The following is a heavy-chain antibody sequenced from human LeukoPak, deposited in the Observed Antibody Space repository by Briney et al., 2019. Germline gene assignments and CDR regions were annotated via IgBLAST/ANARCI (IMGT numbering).Heavy chain of an antibody. Sequence: PGGSLRLSCAASGFTVSNNYMSWVRRAAGKGLEWVALIYSGGSTYYADSVKGRFTISRDNSKNTLHLQMISLRAEDTAGYYCVRNAGELGAWGQGTLVTVSS. CDR1: GFTVSNNY. CDR2: IYSGGST. V-gene: IGHV3-53*01. J-gene: IGHJ5*02. D-gene: IGHD2-21*01. CDR3: VRNAGELGA.